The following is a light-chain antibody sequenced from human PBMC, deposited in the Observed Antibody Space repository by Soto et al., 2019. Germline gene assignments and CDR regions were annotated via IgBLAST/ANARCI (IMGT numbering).Light chain of an antibody. V-gene: IGKV3-20*01. CDR1: QSVSSSY. Sequence: EIVLTQSPGTLSLSPGERATLSCRASQSVSSSYLAWYQQKPGQAPRLLMSSASSRATGIPGRFSGSGSGTDFTLTISRLEAEDFAVYYCQQSSSSPITLGQGTRLEIK. CDR2: SAS. CDR3: QQSSSSPIT. J-gene: IGKJ5*01.